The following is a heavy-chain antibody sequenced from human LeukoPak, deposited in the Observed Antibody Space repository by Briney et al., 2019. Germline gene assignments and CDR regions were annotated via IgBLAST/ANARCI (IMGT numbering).Heavy chain of an antibody. CDR2: IYSGGST. Sequence: GGSLRLSCAASGFTFSSYAMSWVRQAPGKGLEWVSVIYSGGSTYYADSVKGRFTISRDNSKNTLYLQLNSLRGEDTAVYYCASQATVKYYFDYWGQGTLVTVSS. V-gene: IGHV3-53*01. D-gene: IGHD4-17*01. CDR1: GFTFSSYA. J-gene: IGHJ4*02. CDR3: ASQATVKYYFDY.